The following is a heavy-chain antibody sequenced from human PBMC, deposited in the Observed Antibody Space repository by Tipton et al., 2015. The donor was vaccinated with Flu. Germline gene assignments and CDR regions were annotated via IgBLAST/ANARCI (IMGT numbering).Heavy chain of an antibody. V-gene: IGHV3-53*01. D-gene: IGHD2-2*01. CDR3: ARGRGYCVTTTCLRPFAF. CDR2: IYSGGST. CDR1: GFTVSSNY. Sequence: VQLVQSGGGLIQRGGSLRLSCVVSGFTVSSNYMTWVRQAPGKGLEWVSVIYSGGSTKYADSVKGRFTTSRDNSKNTLYLQMNSLRAEDTAVYYCARGRGYCVTTTCLRPFAFWGQGTLVTVSS. J-gene: IGHJ4*02.